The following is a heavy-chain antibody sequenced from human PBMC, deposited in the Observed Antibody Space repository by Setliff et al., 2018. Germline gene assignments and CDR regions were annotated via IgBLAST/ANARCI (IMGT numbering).Heavy chain of an antibody. Sequence: SETLSLTCSVSGGSISPYFWSWIRQPPGKGLEWIGYIYHNGNTNFNPSPKTRVTMSVDTSKNQFALNLTSVTAADTAVYYCVRDRTAYSYGLDVWGQGTTVTVSS. CDR3: VRDRTAYSYGLDV. CDR1: GGSISPYF. J-gene: IGHJ6*02. CDR2: IYHNGNT. D-gene: IGHD5-18*01. V-gene: IGHV4-59*01.